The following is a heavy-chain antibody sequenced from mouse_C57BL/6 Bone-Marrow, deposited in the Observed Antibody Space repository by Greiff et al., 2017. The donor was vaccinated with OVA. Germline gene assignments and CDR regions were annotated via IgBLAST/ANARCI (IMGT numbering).Heavy chain of an antibody. Sequence: QVKLQQSGAELARPGASVQMSCKASGYTFTSYSMHWVQQRPGQGLEWIGYINPSSGYTKYNQKFKDKATLTADKSSSTAYMQLSSLTSEDSAVYYCARHVRYAMDYWGQGTSVTVSS. J-gene: IGHJ4*01. V-gene: IGHV1-4*01. CDR3: ARHVRYAMDY. CDR2: INPSSGYT. CDR1: GYTFTSYS.